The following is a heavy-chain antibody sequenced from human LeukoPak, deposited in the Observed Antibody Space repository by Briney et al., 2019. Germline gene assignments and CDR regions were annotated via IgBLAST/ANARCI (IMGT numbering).Heavy chain of an antibody. CDR3: ARGQLSPVPPNAFES. CDR1: GYTFSAFY. V-gene: IGHV1-2*02. D-gene: IGHD1-1*01. J-gene: IGHJ4*02. CDR2: INPKTGGT. Sequence: GASVKVSCKASGYTFSAFYMHWVRQAPGQGLEWMGWINPKTGGTSSAPTFQGRVNMTRDTSINSFYMELSGLKPDDTALYYCARGQLSPVPPNAFESWGQGTLVSVSS.